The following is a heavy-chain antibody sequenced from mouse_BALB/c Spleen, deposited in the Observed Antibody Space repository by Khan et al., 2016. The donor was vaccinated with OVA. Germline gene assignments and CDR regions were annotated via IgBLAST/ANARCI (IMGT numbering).Heavy chain of an antibody. CDR3: ASHLTGSFAY. CDR2: ISSGGDYT. J-gene: IGHJ3*01. CDR1: GFTFSSYS. D-gene: IGHD4-1*01. V-gene: IGHV5-6*01. Sequence: EVQVVESGGDLVKPGGSLKLSCAASGFTFSSYSMSWVRQTLDKRLEWVATISSGGDYTYYPDNVKGRFTISRDNAKNTLYLQMSSLKSEDTAMYYCASHLTGSFAYWGQGTLVTVSA.